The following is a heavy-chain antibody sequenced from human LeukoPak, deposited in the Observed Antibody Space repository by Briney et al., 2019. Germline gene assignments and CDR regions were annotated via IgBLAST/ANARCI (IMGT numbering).Heavy chain of an antibody. CDR2: FDPEDGET. V-gene: IGHV1-24*01. D-gene: IGHD3-3*01. J-gene: IGHJ3*02. CDR3: ARSVRRAPTELRFLEWSLDAFDI. CDR1: GYTLTELS. Sequence: GASVKVSCKVSGYTLTELSMHWVRQAPGKGLEWTGGFDPEDGETIYAQKLQGRVTMTTDTSTSTAYMELRSLRSDDTAVYYCARSVRRAPTELRFLEWSLDAFDIWGQGTIVTVSS.